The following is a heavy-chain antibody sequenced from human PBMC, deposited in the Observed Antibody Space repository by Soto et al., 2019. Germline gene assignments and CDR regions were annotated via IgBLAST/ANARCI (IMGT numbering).Heavy chain of an antibody. D-gene: IGHD3-22*01. J-gene: IGHJ4*02. CDR3: AKVTGPYYYDSSGYALLDY. Sequence: GGSLRLSCAASGFNLSSYAMSWVRQAPGKGLEWVSAISGSGGSTYYADSVKGRFTISRDNSKNTLYLQMNSLRTEDTAVYYCAKVTGPYYYDSSGYALLDYWGQGTLVTVSS. CDR1: GFNLSSYA. V-gene: IGHV3-23*01. CDR2: ISGSGGST.